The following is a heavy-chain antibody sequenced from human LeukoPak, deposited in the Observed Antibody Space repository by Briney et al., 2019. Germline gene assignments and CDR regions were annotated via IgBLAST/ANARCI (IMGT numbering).Heavy chain of an antibody. CDR2: ISYDGSNK. CDR3: ARDHTPMYGRILSMDV. Sequence: GRSLRLSCAASGFTFSSYAMHWVRQAPGKGLEWVAVISYDGSNKYYADSVKGRFTISRDNSKNTLYLQMNSLRAEDTAVYYCARDHTPMYGRILSMDVWGQGTTVTVSS. J-gene: IGHJ6*02. V-gene: IGHV3-30-3*01. CDR1: GFTFSSYA. D-gene: IGHD1-26*01.